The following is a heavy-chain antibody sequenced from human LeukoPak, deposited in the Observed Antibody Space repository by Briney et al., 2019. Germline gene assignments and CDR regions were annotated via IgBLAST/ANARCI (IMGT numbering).Heavy chain of an antibody. J-gene: IGHJ5*02. V-gene: IGHV1-69*13. CDR2: IIPIFGTA. CDR3: ASAHGSGSYSWFDP. Sequence: GASVKVSCKASGYTFTSYGISWVRQAPGQGLEWMGGIIPIFGTANYAQKFQGRVTITADESTSTAYMELSSLRSEDTAVYYCASAHGSGSYSWFDPWGQGTLVTVSS. D-gene: IGHD3-10*01. CDR1: GYTFTSYG.